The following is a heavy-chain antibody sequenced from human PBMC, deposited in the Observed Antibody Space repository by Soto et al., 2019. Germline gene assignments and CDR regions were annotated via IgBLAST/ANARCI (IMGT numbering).Heavy chain of an antibody. J-gene: IGHJ4*02. CDR3: AKASSYYYDSSGDALDY. Sequence: GGSLRLSCAASGFTLRSYGLHWVRPAPGKGLEWVAVISYDGSNKYYAPYVKGRFTISRDNYKNTLYLQMNSLRAEDTAVYYCAKASSYYYDSSGDALDYWGQGTLVTGSA. V-gene: IGHV3-30*18. CDR2: ISYDGSNK. CDR1: GFTLRSYG. D-gene: IGHD3-22*01.